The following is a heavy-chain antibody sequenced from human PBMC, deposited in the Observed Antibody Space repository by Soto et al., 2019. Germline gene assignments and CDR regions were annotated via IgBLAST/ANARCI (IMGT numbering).Heavy chain of an antibody. CDR3: AKAGDRYFDWLLSYSQH. CDR2: ISGSGGST. D-gene: IGHD3-9*01. J-gene: IGHJ1*01. CDR1: GFTFSSYA. V-gene: IGHV3-23*01. Sequence: LSLTCAASGFTFSSYAMNWVRQAPGKGLEWVSGISGSGGSTYYADSVKGRFTISRDNSKNTLYLQMNSLRAEDTAVYYCAKAGDRYFDWLLSYSQHWGQGTLVTVSS.